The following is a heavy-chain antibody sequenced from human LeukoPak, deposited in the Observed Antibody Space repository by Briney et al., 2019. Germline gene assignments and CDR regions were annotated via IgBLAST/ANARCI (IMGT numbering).Heavy chain of an antibody. V-gene: IGHV4-39*02. D-gene: IGHD2-21*01. J-gene: IGHJ4*02. CDR3: AREYSRSVVAGSRPDL. Sequence: PSETLALTCSVSGGSISSSSYYWGWIRQSPGKGLEWIGSMYYRGTTYENSSFKGRLTLSIDTSNNQFSLKLISVTAADPAVYFCAREYSRSVVAGSRPDLWGQGLLVTVSS. CDR1: GGSISSSSYY. CDR2: MYYRGTT.